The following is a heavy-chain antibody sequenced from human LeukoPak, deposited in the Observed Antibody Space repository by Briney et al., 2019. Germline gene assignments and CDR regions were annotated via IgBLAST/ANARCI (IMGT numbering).Heavy chain of an antibody. J-gene: IGHJ4*02. V-gene: IGHV3-66*01. CDR1: GFTVSSNY. D-gene: IGHD3-10*01. CDR3: ARGTVTMVDY. CDR2: IYSGGST. Sequence: GGSLRLSCAASGFTVSSNYMSWVRQAPGRGLEWVSVIYSGGSTYYADSVKGRFTISRDNSKNTLFLQMNSLRPGDTAVYYCARGTVTMVDYWGQGTLVTVSS.